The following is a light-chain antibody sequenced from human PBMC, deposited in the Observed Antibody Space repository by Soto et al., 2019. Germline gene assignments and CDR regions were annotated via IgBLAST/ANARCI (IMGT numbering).Light chain of an antibody. J-gene: IGLJ2*01. Sequence: QSALTQPASVSGSPGQSITISCIGSSSDVGGYNYVSWYQHHPGRVPKPMIYEVSKRPSGVPDRFSGSKSGNTASLTVSGLQAEDEADYYCSSYAGSNNLVFGGGTKLTVL. CDR2: EVS. CDR3: SSYAGSNNLV. V-gene: IGLV2-8*01. CDR1: SSDVGGYNY.